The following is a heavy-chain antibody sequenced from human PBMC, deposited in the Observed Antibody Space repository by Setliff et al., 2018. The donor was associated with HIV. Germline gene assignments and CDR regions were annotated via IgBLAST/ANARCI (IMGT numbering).Heavy chain of an antibody. D-gene: IGHD2-21*01. V-gene: IGHV4-34*01. CDR1: GEPFNGFY. CDR3: ATTGQGRAYFDF. Sequence: SETLSLTCTVSGEPFNGFYWTWIRQPPGKGLEWIGDVNPTGRPNYSPSLKSRVTMSLDTSKNQFSLYLKSVTAADTALYYCATTGQGRAYFDFWGQGSLVTAPQ. CDR2: VNPTGRP. J-gene: IGHJ4*02.